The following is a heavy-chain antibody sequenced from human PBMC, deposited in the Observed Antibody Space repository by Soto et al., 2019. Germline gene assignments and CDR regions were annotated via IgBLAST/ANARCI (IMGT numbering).Heavy chain of an antibody. CDR1: GGTFSSYA. D-gene: IGHD3-10*01. CDR2: IIPIFGTA. CDR3: ARDAYYYGSGSRSPYGMDV. V-gene: IGHV1-69*01. J-gene: IGHJ6*02. Sequence: QVQLVQSGAEVKKPGSSVKVSCKASGGTFSSYAISWVRQAPGQGLEWMRGIIPIFGTANYAQKFQGRVTITADESTSTAYMELSSLRSEDTAVYYCARDAYYYGSGSRSPYGMDVWGQGTTVTVSS.